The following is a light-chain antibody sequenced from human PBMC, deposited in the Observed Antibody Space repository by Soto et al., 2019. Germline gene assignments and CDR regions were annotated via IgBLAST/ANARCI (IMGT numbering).Light chain of an antibody. J-gene: IGLJ1*01. CDR1: SSVVGGYNY. CDR2: EVS. V-gene: IGLV2-8*01. CDR3: SSYAGSNKEV. Sequence: QSALTQPPSASGSPGQSVTISCTGTSSVVGGYNYVSWYQQHPGKAPKLMIYEVSKRPSGVPDRFSGSKSGNTASLTVSGLEADEEADYYCSSYAGSNKEVFGTGTKLTVL.